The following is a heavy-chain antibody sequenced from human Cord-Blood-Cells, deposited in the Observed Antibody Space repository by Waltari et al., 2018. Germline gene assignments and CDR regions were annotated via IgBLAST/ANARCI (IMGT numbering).Heavy chain of an antibody. CDR1: GYTFTSYD. CDR3: ARGGYDILTGYYDAFDI. V-gene: IGHV1-8*01. Sequence: QVQLVQSGAEVKKPGASVKVSCKASGYTFTSYDINWVRQATGQGLEWMGWMNPNSGNTGYAQKFQGRFTMTRNTSISTAYMELSSLRSEDTAVYYCARGGYDILTGYYDAFDIWGQGTMVTVSS. J-gene: IGHJ3*02. CDR2: MNPNSGNT. D-gene: IGHD3-9*01.